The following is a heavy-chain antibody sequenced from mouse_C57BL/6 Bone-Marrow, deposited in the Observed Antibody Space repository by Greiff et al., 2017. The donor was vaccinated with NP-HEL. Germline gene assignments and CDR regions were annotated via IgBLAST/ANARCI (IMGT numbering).Heavy chain of an antibody. V-gene: IGHV5-15*01. Sequence: DVKLQESGGGLVQPGGSLKLSCAASGFTFSDYGMAWVRQAPRKGPEWVAFISNLAYSIYYADTVTGRFTISRENAKNTLDLEMSSLRSEDTAMYYCARQNGNYAFDYWGQGTTLTVSS. J-gene: IGHJ2*01. D-gene: IGHD2-1*01. CDR3: ARQNGNYAFDY. CDR1: GFTFSDYG. CDR2: ISNLAYSI.